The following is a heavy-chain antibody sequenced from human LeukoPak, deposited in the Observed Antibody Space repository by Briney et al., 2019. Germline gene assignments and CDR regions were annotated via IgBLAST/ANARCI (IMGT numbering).Heavy chain of an antibody. J-gene: IGHJ4*02. V-gene: IGHV3-30*03. CDR1: GFTFSSYG. D-gene: IGHD1-26*01. Sequence: GGSLRLSCAASGFTFSSYGMHWVRQAPGKGLEWVAVISYDGSNKYYADSVKGRFTISRDNSKNTLYLQMNSLRAEDTAVYYCARFLKGARYYFDYWGQGTLVTVSS. CDR3: ARFLKGARYYFDY. CDR2: ISYDGSNK.